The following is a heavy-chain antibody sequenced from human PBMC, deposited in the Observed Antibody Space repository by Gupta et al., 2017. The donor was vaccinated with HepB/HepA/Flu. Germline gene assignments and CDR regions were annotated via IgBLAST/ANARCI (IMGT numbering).Heavy chain of an antibody. Sequence: EVQLVESGGGLVKPGGSLRLSCAASGFTFSSYSMNWVRQAPGKGLEWVSSISSSSSYIYYADSVKGRFTISRDNAKNSLYLQMNSLRAEDTAVYYCARDPRVERYYGKGCWFDPWGQGTLVTVSS. CDR2: ISSSSSYI. CDR3: ARDPRVERYYGKGCWFDP. D-gene: IGHD1-1*01. V-gene: IGHV3-21*01. J-gene: IGHJ5*02. CDR1: GFTFSSYS.